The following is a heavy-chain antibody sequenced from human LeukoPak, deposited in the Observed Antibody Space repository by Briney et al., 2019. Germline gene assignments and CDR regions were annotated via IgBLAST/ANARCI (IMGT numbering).Heavy chain of an antibody. Sequence: PGGSLRLPCAASGVTVGTNSMSWARQSPGKGLEWGSVIYSGGSTYNADSVNGRFTVSRDNSRNTLFLQMNNLRAEDTALYFCASAREYCGSAECYEYFQHWGQGTLVIVSS. CDR2: IYSGGST. CDR3: ASAREYCGSAECYEYFQH. CDR1: GVTVGTNS. V-gene: IGHV3-53*01. D-gene: IGHD2-21*01. J-gene: IGHJ1*01.